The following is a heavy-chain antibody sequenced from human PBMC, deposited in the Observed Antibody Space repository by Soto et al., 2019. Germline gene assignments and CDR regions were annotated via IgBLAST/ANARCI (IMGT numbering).Heavy chain of an antibody. CDR3: ARVRYYSSGSSINWFDP. CDR1: GFTVSSNY. D-gene: IGHD3-10*01. J-gene: IGHJ5*02. Sequence: PGGSLRLSCATSGFTVSSNYMTWVRQAPGKGLELVSIINSGGRTYYADSVKGRFTISRDNAKNTLYLQMNSLRAEDTAVYYCARVRYYSSGSSINWFDPWGQGSLVTVSS. CDR2: INSGGRT. V-gene: IGHV3-53*01.